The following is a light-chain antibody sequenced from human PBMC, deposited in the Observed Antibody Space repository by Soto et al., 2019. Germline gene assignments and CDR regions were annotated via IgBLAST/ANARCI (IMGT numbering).Light chain of an antibody. CDR2: EVT. V-gene: IGLV2-14*01. J-gene: IGLJ1*01. Sequence: QSALTQPPSASGSPGQSVTISCTGSSSDFGDYHYVSWYQQHPGKVPKLIIYEVTNRPSGVSNRFSGSKSGNTASLTISGLQAEDEADYYCSSYTTSSTRVFGTGTKLTVL. CDR3: SSYTTSSTRV. CDR1: SSDFGDYHY.